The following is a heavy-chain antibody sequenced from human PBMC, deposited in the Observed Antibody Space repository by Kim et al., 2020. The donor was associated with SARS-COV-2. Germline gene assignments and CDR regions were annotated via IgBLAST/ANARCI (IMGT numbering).Heavy chain of an antibody. CDR2: IHGDGSNT. Sequence: GGSLRLSCAASGFTFNGNWMHWVRQAPGKGLVWVAGIHGDGSNTKYADSVKGRFTISRDNAKNTVYIQMNSLRGEDTAVYYCAKAYDDWGQGTLVTVSS. D-gene: IGHD2-21*01. CDR1: GFTFNGNW. V-gene: IGHV3-74*03. J-gene: IGHJ4*02. CDR3: AKAYDD.